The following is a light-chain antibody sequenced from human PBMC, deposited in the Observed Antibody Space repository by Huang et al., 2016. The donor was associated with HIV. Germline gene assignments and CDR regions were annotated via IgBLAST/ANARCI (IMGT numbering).Light chain of an antibody. Sequence: EIVLTQSPATLSLSPGERATLSCKASQSVSSSLAWSQQKPGQAPRLLIYDTSNRATGSPARFSGSESGTDFTLTISSLEPEDFAVYYCQQRSNWPLFTFGPGTKVDIK. CDR3: QQRSNWPLFT. J-gene: IGKJ3*01. CDR2: DTS. CDR1: QSVSSS. V-gene: IGKV3-11*01.